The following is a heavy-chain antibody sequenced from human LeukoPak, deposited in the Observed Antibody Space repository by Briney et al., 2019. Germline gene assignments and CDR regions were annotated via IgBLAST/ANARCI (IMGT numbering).Heavy chain of an antibody. CDR2: IQFDGSNK. Sequence: GGSLRLSCATSGFTFSSYGIHWVRQAPGKGLEWVAFIQFDGSNKYYADSVKGRFTISRDNSKNTLYLQMNSLRAEDTAVYYCAKDSGDFWSGPSDYWGQGTLVTVSS. CDR1: GFTFSSYG. V-gene: IGHV3-30*02. CDR3: AKDSGDFWSGPSDY. J-gene: IGHJ4*02. D-gene: IGHD3-3*01.